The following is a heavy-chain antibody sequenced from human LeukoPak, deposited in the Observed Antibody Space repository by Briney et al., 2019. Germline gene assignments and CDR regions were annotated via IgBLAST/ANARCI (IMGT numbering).Heavy chain of an antibody. CDR1: GFTFSNFA. Sequence: GGSLRLSCAASGFTFSNFAMSWIRQAPGKGLEWVSALNGDNTYYADSVKGRFTVSRDNSKNTLYLQMNSLTAEDTAVYYCARDPPTTVTTSGHDYWGQGTLVTVSS. V-gene: IGHV3-23*01. J-gene: IGHJ4*02. CDR2: LNGDNT. CDR3: ARDPPTTVTTSGHDY. D-gene: IGHD4-17*01.